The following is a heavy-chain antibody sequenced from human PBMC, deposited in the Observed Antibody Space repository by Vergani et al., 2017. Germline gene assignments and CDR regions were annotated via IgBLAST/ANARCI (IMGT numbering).Heavy chain of an antibody. V-gene: IGHV4-39*01. CDR3: ATYPTSPLYYYGMDV. CDR2: IYYSWRT. Sequence: QVQLQESGPGLVKPSETLSLTCTVACGSISSSSYYWGWIRRPPGKGLEWIGSIYYSWRTYYNPSLKSRVTISVDTSKNQFSLKLSSVTAADTAVYYCATYPTSPLYYYGMDVWGQGTTVTVYS. D-gene: IGHD2-2*01. CDR1: CGSISSSSYY. J-gene: IGHJ6*02.